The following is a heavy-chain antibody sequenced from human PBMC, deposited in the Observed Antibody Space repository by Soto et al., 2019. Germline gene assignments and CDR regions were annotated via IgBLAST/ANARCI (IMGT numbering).Heavy chain of an antibody. CDR1: GYSFTDYH. D-gene: IGHD2-8*01. Sequence: ASVKVSCKASGYSFTDYHIHWVRQAPGQGLEWLGRINPKRGGTSTAQKFQGWVTMTTDTSISPASMELTRLTSDDTAIYYCARGDSTDCSNGVCSFFYNHDMDVWGQGTTVTVSS. CDR2: INPKRGGT. V-gene: IGHV1-2*04. J-gene: IGHJ6*02. CDR3: ARGDSTDCSNGVCSFFYNHDMDV.